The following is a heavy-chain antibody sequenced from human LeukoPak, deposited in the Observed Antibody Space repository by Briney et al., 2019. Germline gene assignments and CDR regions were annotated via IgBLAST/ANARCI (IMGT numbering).Heavy chain of an antibody. CDR2: ITSGGTTI. Sequence: PGGSLRLSCAASGFTFRTYNMNWVRQAPGKGLEWVSYITSGGTTIYYADSVKGRFTISRDNAKNSLYLQMNSLRAEDTAVYYCAKTYCSGGSCFRGIDYWGQGTLVTVSS. V-gene: IGHV3-48*01. CDR3: AKTYCSGGSCFRGIDY. J-gene: IGHJ4*02. CDR1: GFTFRTYN. D-gene: IGHD2-15*01.